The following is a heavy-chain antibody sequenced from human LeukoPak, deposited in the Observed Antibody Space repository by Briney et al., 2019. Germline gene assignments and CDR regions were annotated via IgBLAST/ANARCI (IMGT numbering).Heavy chain of an antibody. CDR3: ARDRVEGAAVAFDY. V-gene: IGHV1-2*02. CDR1: GYTFSVCY. D-gene: IGHD6-13*01. CDR2: INANSGDT. J-gene: IGHJ4*02. Sequence: ATVKVSCKTSGYTFSVCYIHWVRQAPGQGLEWMGWINANSGDTHFAQKFQGRVTMTRDTSISTAYMELIWLRSDDTAVYYCARDRVEGAAVAFDYWGQGTLVTVSS.